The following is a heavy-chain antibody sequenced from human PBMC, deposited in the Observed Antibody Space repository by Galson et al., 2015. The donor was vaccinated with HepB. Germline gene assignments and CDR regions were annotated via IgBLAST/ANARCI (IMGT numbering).Heavy chain of an antibody. V-gene: IGHV4-34*01. Sequence: ETLSLTCAVYGGSFSGYFWGWIRQPPGKGLEWIGEINQSGGTNYNPSLKSRVTISVDTSKNQFSLELSSVTAADTAVYYCAVQVGDRDDFWGQGTLVTVSS. CDR2: INQSGGT. CDR1: GGSFSGYF. J-gene: IGHJ4*02. CDR3: AVQVGDRDDF. D-gene: IGHD3-16*01.